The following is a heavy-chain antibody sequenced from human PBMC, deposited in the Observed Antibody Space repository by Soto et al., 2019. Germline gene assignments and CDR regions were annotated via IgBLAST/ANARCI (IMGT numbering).Heavy chain of an antibody. CDR1: GDRFTRRL. Sequence: PRESLRIPFRTSGDRFTRRLITWVRQMPGKGLEWMGRIDPNDSQSTYSPSFQGHVSMSVDQSIATAFLEWSSVTAPDTAIYYSAVSQIFGVVDAFYRWGQGTLVTVSS. CDR3: AVSQIFGVVDAFYR. J-gene: IGHJ3*01. V-gene: IGHV5-10-1*01. CDR2: IDPNDSQS. D-gene: IGHD3-3*01.